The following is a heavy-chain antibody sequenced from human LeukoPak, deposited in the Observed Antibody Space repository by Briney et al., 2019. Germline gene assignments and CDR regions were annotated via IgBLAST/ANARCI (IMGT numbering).Heavy chain of an antibody. V-gene: IGHV3-15*01. J-gene: IGHJ5*02. Sequence: GGSLRLSCAASGFTFDDYGMSWFRQAPGKGLEWVGRIKSKTDGGTTDYAAPVRGRFTISRDDSKNTMYLQMNSLKTEDTAMYYCTTPLSTVAAEVFDPWGQGTLVTVSS. CDR1: GFTFDDYG. CDR2: IKSKTDGGTT. D-gene: IGHD6-13*01. CDR3: TTPLSTVAAEVFDP.